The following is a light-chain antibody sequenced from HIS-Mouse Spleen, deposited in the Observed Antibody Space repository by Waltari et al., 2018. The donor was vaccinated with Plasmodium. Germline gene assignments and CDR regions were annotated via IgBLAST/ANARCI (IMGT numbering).Light chain of an antibody. CDR1: QSISSR. V-gene: IGKV1-5*03. Sequence: DIQLTQSPSTLSASVGDRVTISCRASQSISSRLACYQQKPGKAPKLLIYKASSLESGGPSRFSGSGSGTEFTLTISSLQPDDFATYYCQQYNSYSWTFGQGTKVEIK. CDR3: QQYNSYSWT. J-gene: IGKJ1*01. CDR2: KAS.